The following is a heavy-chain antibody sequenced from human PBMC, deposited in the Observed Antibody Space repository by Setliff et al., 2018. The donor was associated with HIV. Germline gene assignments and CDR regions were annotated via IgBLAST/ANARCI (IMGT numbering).Heavy chain of an antibody. CDR3: ARLSIPAYYYMDV. CDR2: INPSGGST. D-gene: IGHD2-21*01. V-gene: IGHV1-46*01. Sequence: ASVKVSCKASGYTFTSYYMHWVRQAPGQGLEWMGIINPSGGSTSYAQKFQGRVTMTTVTSTSTAYMELRSLRSDDTAVYYCARLSIPAYYYMDVWGKGTTVTVSS. CDR1: GYTFTSYY. J-gene: IGHJ6*03.